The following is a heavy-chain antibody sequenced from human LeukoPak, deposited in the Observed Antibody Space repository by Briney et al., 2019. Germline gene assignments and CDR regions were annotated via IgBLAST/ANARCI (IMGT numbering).Heavy chain of an antibody. V-gene: IGHV1-2*02. CDR1: GYTFTGYY. Sequence: EASVKVSCKASGYTFTGYYMHWVRQAPGQGLEWMGWINPNSGGTNYAQKFQGRVTMTRDTSISTAYMELSRLRSDDTAVYYCARELGSSIGIAAAGCDYWGQGTLVTVSS. J-gene: IGHJ4*02. D-gene: IGHD6-13*01. CDR3: ARELGSSIGIAAAGCDY. CDR2: INPNSGGT.